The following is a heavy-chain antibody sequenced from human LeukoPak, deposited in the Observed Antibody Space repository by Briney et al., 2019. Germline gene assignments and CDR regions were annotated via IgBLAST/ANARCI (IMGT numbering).Heavy chain of an antibody. D-gene: IGHD3-10*01. J-gene: IGHJ5*02. CDR2: INPNSGGT. CDR3: ARYPITMVRGVIISHQNWFDP. V-gene: IGHV1-2*02. Sequence: ASVKVSCKASGYTFTGYYMHWVRQAPGQGREWMGWINPNSGGTNYAQKFQGRVTMTRDTSISTAYMELSRLRSDDTAVYYCARYPITMVRGVIISHQNWFDPWGQGTLVTVSS. CDR1: GYTFTGYY.